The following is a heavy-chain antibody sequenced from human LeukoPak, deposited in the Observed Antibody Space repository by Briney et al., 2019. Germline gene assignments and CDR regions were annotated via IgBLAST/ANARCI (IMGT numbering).Heavy chain of an antibody. V-gene: IGHV3-23*01. J-gene: IGHJ4*02. CDR2: ISGSGGST. D-gene: IGHD1-26*01. CDR1: GFTFSNAW. CDR3: AKGRVGAITFDY. Sequence: GGSLRLSCAASGFTFSNAWMSWVRQAPGKGLEWVSAISGSGGSTYYADSVKGRFTISRDNSKNTLYLQMNSLRAEDTAVYYCAKGRVGAITFDYWGQGTLVTVSS.